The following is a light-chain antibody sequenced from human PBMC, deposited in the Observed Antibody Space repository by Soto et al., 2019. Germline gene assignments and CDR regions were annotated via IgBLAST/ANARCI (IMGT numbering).Light chain of an antibody. CDR1: RSVSGSY. CDR3: QQYGSSPIT. CDR2: SAS. Sequence: EIVLTQTPGTLSLSPGERVTVSCRASRSVSGSYLAWYQQKPGQAPRVLIYSASLRATGIPDRFSGSGSGTDFSLTISRLEPEDFAVYYCQQYGSSPITFGQGTRLEIK. V-gene: IGKV3-20*01. J-gene: IGKJ5*01.